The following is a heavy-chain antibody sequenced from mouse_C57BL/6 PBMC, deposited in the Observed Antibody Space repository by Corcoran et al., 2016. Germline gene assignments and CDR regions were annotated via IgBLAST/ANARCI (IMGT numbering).Heavy chain of an antibody. CDR3: ARGGIYDYDVGYAMDY. Sequence: QIQLVQSGPELKKPGETVKISCKASGYTFTTYGMSWVKQAPGKGLKWMGWINTYSGVPTYADDFKGRFAFSLETSASTAYLQINNLKNEDTATYFCARGGIYDYDVGYAMDYWGQGTSVTVSS. V-gene: IGHV9-3*01. D-gene: IGHD2-4*01. CDR1: GYTFTTYG. CDR2: INTYSGVP. J-gene: IGHJ4*01.